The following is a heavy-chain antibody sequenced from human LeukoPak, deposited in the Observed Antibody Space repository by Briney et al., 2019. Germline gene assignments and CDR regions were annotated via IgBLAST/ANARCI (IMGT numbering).Heavy chain of an antibody. CDR1: GFTFSNFA. D-gene: IGHD3-22*01. Sequence: LAGGSLRLSCAASGFTFSNFAMSWVRQAPGKGLEWVSAISGTGGNTFYTDSVTGRFTISRDNSKNTLYVQMNSLRAEDTAVYYRAKTGGYYDTSDLYRPDVFDIWGQGTVVTVSS. J-gene: IGHJ3*02. CDR2: ISGTGGNT. CDR3: AKTGGYYDTSDLYRPDVFDI. V-gene: IGHV3-23*01.